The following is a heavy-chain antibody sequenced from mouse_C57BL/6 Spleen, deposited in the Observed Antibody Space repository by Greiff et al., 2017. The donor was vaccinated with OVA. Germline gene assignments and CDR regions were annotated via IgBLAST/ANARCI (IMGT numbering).Heavy chain of an antibody. Sequence: EVKLVESGGDLVKPGGSLKLSCAASGFTFSSYGMSWVRQTPDKRLEWVATISSGGSYTYYPDSVKGRFTISRDNAKNTLYLQMSSLKSEDTAMXYCARQGGLRAWFAYWGQGTLVTVSA. CDR2: ISSGGSYT. CDR1: GFTFSSYG. V-gene: IGHV5-6*01. D-gene: IGHD2-4*01. CDR3: ARQGGLRAWFAY. J-gene: IGHJ3*01.